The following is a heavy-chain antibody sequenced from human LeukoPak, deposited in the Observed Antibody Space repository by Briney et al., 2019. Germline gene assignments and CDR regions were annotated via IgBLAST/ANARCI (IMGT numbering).Heavy chain of an antibody. V-gene: IGHV4-30-4*01. Sequence: SQTLSLTCTVSGGSISSGDYYWSWIRQPPGKGLEWIGYIYYRGSTYYNPSLKSRVTISVDTSKNQFSLKLSSVTAADTAVYYCARAGYSSGWYNYYFDYWGQGTLVTVSS. D-gene: IGHD6-19*01. J-gene: IGHJ4*02. CDR2: IYYRGST. CDR3: ARAGYSSGWYNYYFDY. CDR1: GGSISSGDYY.